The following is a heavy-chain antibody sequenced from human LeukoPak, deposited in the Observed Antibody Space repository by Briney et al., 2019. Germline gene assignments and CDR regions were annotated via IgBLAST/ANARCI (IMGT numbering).Heavy chain of an antibody. Sequence: EGSLRLSCAASGFTFSSYWMSWVRQAPGKGLEWVANIKQDGSEKYYVDSVKGRFTISRDNAKNSLYLQMNSLRAEDTAVYYCARPPTYGTFDYWGQGTLVTVSS. V-gene: IGHV3-7*01. CDR1: GFTFSSYW. CDR2: IKQDGSEK. J-gene: IGHJ4*02. CDR3: ARPPTYGTFDY. D-gene: IGHD4-17*01.